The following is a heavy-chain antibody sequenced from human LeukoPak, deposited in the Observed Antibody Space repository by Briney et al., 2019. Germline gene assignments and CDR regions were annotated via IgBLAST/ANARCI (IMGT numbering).Heavy chain of an antibody. CDR2: ISSSSSYI. Sequence: GGSLRLSCAASGFTFSSYSMTWVRQAPGKGLEWVSSISSSSSYIYYADSVKGRFTISRDNAKNSLYLQMNSLRAEDTAVYYCARGQDYYYMDVWGKGATVTVSS. J-gene: IGHJ6*03. V-gene: IGHV3-21*01. CDR1: GFTFSSYS. CDR3: ARGQDYYYMDV.